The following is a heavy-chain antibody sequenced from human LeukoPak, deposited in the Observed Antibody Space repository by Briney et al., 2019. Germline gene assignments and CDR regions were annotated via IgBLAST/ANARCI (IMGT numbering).Heavy chain of an antibody. CDR3: ARPYCSSTSCSPSGMDV. CDR2: INPSGGST. CDR1: GYTFTSYY. J-gene: IGHJ6*02. Sequence: ASVKVSCKASGYTFTSYYMHWVRQAPGQGLEWMGIINPSGGSTSYAQKFQGRVTMTRDTSTGTVYMELSSLRSEDTAVYYCARPYCSSTSCSPSGMDVWGQGTTVTVSS. V-gene: IGHV1-46*01. D-gene: IGHD2-2*01.